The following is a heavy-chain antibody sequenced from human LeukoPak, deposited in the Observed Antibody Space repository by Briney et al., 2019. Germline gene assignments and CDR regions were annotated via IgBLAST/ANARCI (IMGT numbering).Heavy chain of an antibody. CDR2: INPSGGST. J-gene: IGHJ4*02. Sequence: ASVKVSCKASGYTFTSYYMHWVRQAPGQGLEWMGIINPSGGSTSYAQKFQGRVTMTRDMSTSTVYMELSSLRSEDTAVYYCARGRYSSGWFPFSKSYYFDYWGQGTLVTVSS. D-gene: IGHD6-19*01. CDR3: ARGRYSSGWFPFSKSYYFDY. CDR1: GYTFTSYY. V-gene: IGHV1-46*01.